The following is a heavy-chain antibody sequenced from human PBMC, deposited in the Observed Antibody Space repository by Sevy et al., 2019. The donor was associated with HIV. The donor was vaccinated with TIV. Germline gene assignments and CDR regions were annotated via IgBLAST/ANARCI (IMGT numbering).Heavy chain of an antibody. Sequence: GGSLRLSCAASGFTFSNYEINWVRQAPGKGLEWVSYITSSGTTIYYADSVKGRFTISRDNAKNSLYLRMNSLRAEDTAVYYCARGGSSWTGYFDYWGQGTLVTVSS. CDR3: ARGGSSWTGYFDY. CDR2: ITSSGTTI. D-gene: IGHD6-13*01. CDR1: GFTFSNYE. V-gene: IGHV3-48*03. J-gene: IGHJ4*02.